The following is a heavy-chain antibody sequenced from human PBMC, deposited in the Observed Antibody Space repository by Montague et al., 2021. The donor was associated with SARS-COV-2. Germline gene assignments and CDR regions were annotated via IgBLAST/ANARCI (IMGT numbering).Heavy chain of an antibody. D-gene: IGHD2-8*01. CDR2: INHSGTT. J-gene: IGHJ4*03. CDR1: RGSVKSYY. V-gene: IGHV4-34*01. Sequence: SETLSLTCSVYRGSVKSYYWTWIRQAPGKGLAWIGEINHSGTTNYNPSLKSRVTMSIDASKRQFSLRLNSVSAADTAVYFCARGRPVQGWVRQFESVSSGVLDLWGPGSLVIVS. CDR3: ARGRPVQGWVRQFESVSSGVLDL.